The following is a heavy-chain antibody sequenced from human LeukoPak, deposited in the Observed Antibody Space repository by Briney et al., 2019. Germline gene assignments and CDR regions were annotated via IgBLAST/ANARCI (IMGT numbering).Heavy chain of an antibody. J-gene: IGHJ3*02. CDR1: GYTFTSYG. V-gene: IGHV1-18*01. CDR3: ARGYCSSTSCYADAFDI. D-gene: IGHD2-2*01. CDR2: ISAYNGNT. Sequence: ASVKVSFKASGYTFTSYGISWVRQAPGQGLEWTGWISAYNGNTNYAQKLQGRVTMTTDTSTSTAYMELRSLRSDDTAVYYCARGYCSSTSCYADAFDIWGQGTMVTVSS.